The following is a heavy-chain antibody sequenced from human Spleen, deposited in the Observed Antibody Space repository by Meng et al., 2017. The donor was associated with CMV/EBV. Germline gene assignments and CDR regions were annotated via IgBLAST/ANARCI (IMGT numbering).Heavy chain of an antibody. V-gene: IGHV3-48*03. CDR2: ISSSGSTI. D-gene: IGHD3-3*01. CDR3: ARDGARLYYDFSPGAFDI. Sequence: GESLKISCAASGFTFSSYEMNWVRQAPGKGLEWVSYISSSGSTIYYADSVKGRFTISRDNAKNSLYLQMNSLRAEDTAVYYCARDGARLYYDFSPGAFDIWGQGTMVTVSS. J-gene: IGHJ3*02. CDR1: GFTFSSYE.